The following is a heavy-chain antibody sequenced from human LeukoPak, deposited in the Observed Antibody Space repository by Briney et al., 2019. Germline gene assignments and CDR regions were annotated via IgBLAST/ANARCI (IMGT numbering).Heavy chain of an antibody. Sequence: GGSLRLSCAASGFTFSNSALSWVRQAPGKGLEWVSDIIGSGGSTYYADSVKGRFTISRDNSKNTLYLQMNSLRAEDTAVYYCAKRIQSAMATGYWGQGTLVTVSS. CDR2: IIGSGGST. V-gene: IGHV3-23*01. CDR3: AKRIQSAMATGY. D-gene: IGHD5-18*01. J-gene: IGHJ4*02. CDR1: GFTFSNSA.